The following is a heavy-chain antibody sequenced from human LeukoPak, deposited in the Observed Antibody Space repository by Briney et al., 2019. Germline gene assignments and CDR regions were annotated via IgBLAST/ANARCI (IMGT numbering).Heavy chain of an antibody. J-gene: IGHJ6*03. CDR2: IYYSGST. CDR3: ARQYCSGGSGYSVYYYYMDD. Sequence: SETLSLTCTVPGGSISSSSYYWGWIRQPPGKGLEWIGSIYYSGSTYYNPSLKSRVTISVDTSKNQFSLKLSSVTAAHTAVYYCARQYCSGGSGYSVYYYYMDDWGKGTTVTISS. V-gene: IGHV4-39*01. CDR1: GGSISSSSYY. D-gene: IGHD2-15*01.